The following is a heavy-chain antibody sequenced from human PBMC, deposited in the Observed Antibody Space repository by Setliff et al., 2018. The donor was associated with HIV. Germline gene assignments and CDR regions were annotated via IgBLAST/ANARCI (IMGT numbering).Heavy chain of an antibody. V-gene: IGHV1-46*01. CDR3: ARALYYGDYEGRGDYYYYMDV. CDR1: GYTFTSYY. Sequence: ASVKVSCKASGYTFTSYYMHWVRQAPGQGLEWMGIINPSGGSTSYAQKFQGRVTMTRDTSTSTVYMELSSLRSEDTAVYYCARALYYGDYEGRGDYYYYMDVWGKGTTVTVSS. CDR2: INPSGGST. J-gene: IGHJ6*03. D-gene: IGHD4-17*01.